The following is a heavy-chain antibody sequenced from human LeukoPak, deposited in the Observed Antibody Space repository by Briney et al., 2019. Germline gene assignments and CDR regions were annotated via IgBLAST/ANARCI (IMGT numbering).Heavy chain of an antibody. CDR3: AGEDIVATIGEYYYYGMDV. D-gene: IGHD5-12*01. CDR1: GGSISSYY. Sequence: SETLSLTCTVPGGSISSYYWSWIRQPPGKGLEWIGYIYYSGSTNYNPSLKSRVTISVDTSKNQFSLKLSSVTAADTAVYYCAGEDIVATIGEYYYYGMDVWGQGTTVTVSS. CDR2: IYYSGST. J-gene: IGHJ6*02. V-gene: IGHV4-59*01.